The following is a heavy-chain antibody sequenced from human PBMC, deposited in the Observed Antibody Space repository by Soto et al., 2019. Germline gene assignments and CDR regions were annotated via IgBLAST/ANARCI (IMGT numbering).Heavy chain of an antibody. Sequence: SETLSLTCAVYGGSFSGYYWSWIRQPPGKGLEWIGEINHSGSTNYNPSLKSRVTISVDTSKNQFSLKLSSVTAADTAVYYCAASQHRSGWWYFDYWGQGTLVTVSS. CDR2: INHSGST. V-gene: IGHV4-34*01. CDR1: GGSFSGYY. CDR3: AASQHRSGWWYFDY. D-gene: IGHD2-15*01. J-gene: IGHJ4*02.